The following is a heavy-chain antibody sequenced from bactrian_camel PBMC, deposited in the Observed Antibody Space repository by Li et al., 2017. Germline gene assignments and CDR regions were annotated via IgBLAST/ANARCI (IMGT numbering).Heavy chain of an antibody. J-gene: IGHJ4*01. D-gene: IGHD6*01. CDR1: GFTFSMYD. Sequence: VQLVESGGGLVQPGGSLTLSCAASGFTFSMYDMSWVRQAPGKGLEWVSGISLGGGNTGYGNSVKGRFTVSRDNAKNTLTLQLNNLKPEDTAMYYCSKHFHGTGGCGQGTQVTVS. V-gene: IGHV3S40*01. CDR2: ISLGGGNT.